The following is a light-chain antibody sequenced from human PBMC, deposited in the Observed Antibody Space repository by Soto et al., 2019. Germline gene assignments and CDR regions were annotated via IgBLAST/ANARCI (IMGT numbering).Light chain of an antibody. Sequence: EIVMTQSPATLSMSPGERATLSCRASQSVGTNLAWFQQKPGQAPRLLIYDASNRATGIPARFSGSGSGTEFTLTISSLQSEDFAVYYCQQYNNWPVMFGHGTKVDIK. CDR2: DAS. CDR1: QSVGTN. J-gene: IGKJ1*01. CDR3: QQYNNWPVM. V-gene: IGKV3-15*01.